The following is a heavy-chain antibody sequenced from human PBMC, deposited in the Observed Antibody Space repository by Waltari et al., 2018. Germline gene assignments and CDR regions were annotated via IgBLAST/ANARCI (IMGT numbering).Heavy chain of an antibody. CDR2: IRYDGSNK. J-gene: IGHJ4*02. CDR3: AKGRKVAAPNGY. Sequence: QVQLVESGGGVVQPGGSLRLSCAASGFTFSSYGMHWVRQAPGKGLEWVAFIRYDGSNKYYADSVKGRFTISRDNSKNTLYLQMNSLRAEDTAVYYCAKGRKVAAPNGYWGQGTLVTVSS. D-gene: IGHD2-15*01. CDR1: GFTFSSYG. V-gene: IGHV3-30*02.